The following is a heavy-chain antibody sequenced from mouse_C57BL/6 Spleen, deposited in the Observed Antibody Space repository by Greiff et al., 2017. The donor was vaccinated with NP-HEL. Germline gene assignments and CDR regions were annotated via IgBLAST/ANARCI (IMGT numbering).Heavy chain of an antibody. V-gene: IGHV1-64*01. CDR1: GYTFTSYW. CDR3: AKTGTGGRFAY. Sequence: QVQLKQPGAELVKPGASVKLSCKASGYTFTSYWMHWVKQRPGQGLEWIGMIHPNSGSTNYNEKFKSKATLTVDKSSSTAYMQLSSLTSEDSAVYYCAKTGTGGRFAYWGQGTLVTVAA. CDR2: IHPNSGST. D-gene: IGHD4-1*01. J-gene: IGHJ3*01.